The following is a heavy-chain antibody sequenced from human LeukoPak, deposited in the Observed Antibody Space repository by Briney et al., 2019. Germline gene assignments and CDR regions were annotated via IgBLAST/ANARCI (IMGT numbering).Heavy chain of an antibody. V-gene: IGHV4-59*01. J-gene: IGHJ4*02. CDR1: DDSISSYY. CDR3: ARSYCSSTSCYFDY. CDR2: IYYSGST. D-gene: IGHD2-2*01. Sequence: PSETLSLTCTVSDDSISSYYWSWIRQPPGKGLEWIGYIYYSGSTDYNPSLKSRVTMSVDTSKNQLSLKLSSVSAADTAVYYCARSYCSSTSCYFDYWSQGTLVTVSS.